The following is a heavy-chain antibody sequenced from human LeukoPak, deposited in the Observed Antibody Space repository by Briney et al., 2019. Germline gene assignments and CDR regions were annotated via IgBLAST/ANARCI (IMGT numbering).Heavy chain of an antibody. V-gene: IGHV3-7*01. CDR1: GFPFSDHW. CDR2: IKQDGSEK. J-gene: IGHJ4*02. Sequence: GSLRLSCAASGFPFSDHWMSWVRQAPGKGLEWAGNIKQDGSEKNYVDSVKGRFTISRDNGKNSLYLQINSLRVEDTAVYYCARRSSAIEYWGQGTLVTVSS. D-gene: IGHD6-19*01. CDR3: ARRSSAIEY.